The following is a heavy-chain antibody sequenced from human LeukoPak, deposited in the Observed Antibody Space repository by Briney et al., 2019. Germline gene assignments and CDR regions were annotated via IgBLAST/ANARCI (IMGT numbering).Heavy chain of an antibody. Sequence: SETLSLTCSVSGGSISRHYWTWIRQPPGKGLEWIGFVHHSGSTNYNPSLKSRVSTSLDTSKNQISLHLRSVTAADTAVYYCARPKAAVAFDYWGQGIRVIVSS. CDR2: VHHSGST. D-gene: IGHD6-13*01. V-gene: IGHV4-59*11. J-gene: IGHJ4*02. CDR1: GGSISRHY. CDR3: ARPKAAVAFDY.